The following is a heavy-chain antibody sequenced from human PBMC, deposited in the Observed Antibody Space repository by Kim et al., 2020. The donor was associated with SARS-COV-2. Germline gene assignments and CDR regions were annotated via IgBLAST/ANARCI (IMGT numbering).Heavy chain of an antibody. Sequence: NYNPSLWSRVTVSVDTYKNQFSLKLRSVTAADTAFYYCARGFTGSYYRFDFWGQGTLVTVSS. V-gene: IGHV4-59*09. J-gene: IGHJ4*02. D-gene: IGHD1-26*01. CDR3: ARGFTGSYYRFDF.